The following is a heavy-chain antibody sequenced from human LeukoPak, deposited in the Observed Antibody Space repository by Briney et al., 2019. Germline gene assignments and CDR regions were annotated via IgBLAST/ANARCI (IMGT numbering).Heavy chain of an antibody. Sequence: SETLSLTRAVYGGSFSGHYWSWIRQPPGKGLEWIGEINHSGSTNYNPSLKSRVTISVDTSKNQFSLKLSSVTAADTGVYYCARGQYRRDYWGQGTPVTVSS. V-gene: IGHV4-34*01. CDR3: ARGQYRRDY. CDR1: GGSFSGHY. D-gene: IGHD2-2*01. CDR2: INHSGST. J-gene: IGHJ4*02.